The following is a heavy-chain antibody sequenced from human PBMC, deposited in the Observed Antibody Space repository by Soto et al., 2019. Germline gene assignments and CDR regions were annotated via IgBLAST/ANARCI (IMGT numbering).Heavy chain of an antibody. J-gene: IGHJ4*02. D-gene: IGHD6-13*01. CDR1: EGTFNSYA. V-gene: IGHV1-69*01. CDR2: IIPYYNTL. CDR3: ASGASRWYPYFFDS. Sequence: QAQVVQSGAEVRKPGSSVKLSCKASEGTFNSYAIAWVRQAPGQGLEWMGGIIPYYNTLSYAQKFQDRVTITADDSTNTVYMELSSLRSDDTAVYFCASGASRWYPYFFDSWAQGTLVTVSS.